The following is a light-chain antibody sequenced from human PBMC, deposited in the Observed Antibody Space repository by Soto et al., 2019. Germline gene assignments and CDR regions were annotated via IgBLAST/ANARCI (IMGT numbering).Light chain of an antibody. V-gene: IGKV3-20*01. J-gene: IGKJ2*01. Sequence: EIVLTQSPGTLSLSPGERATLSCRASQSVSSSYLAWYQQKPGQAPRLLIYGASSRATGIPDRFSGSVSGTDFTLTISRLEPEYFAVYYCQQYGSSLYTFGQGTKLEMK. CDR2: GAS. CDR3: QQYGSSLYT. CDR1: QSVSSSY.